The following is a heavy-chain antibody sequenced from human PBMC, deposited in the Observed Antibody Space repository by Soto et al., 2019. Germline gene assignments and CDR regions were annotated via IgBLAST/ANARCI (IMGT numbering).Heavy chain of an antibody. D-gene: IGHD3-22*01. J-gene: IGHJ4*02. CDR3: ARGGYYYDSSGPSPDY. Sequence: GGSLRLSCAASGFTFSSYAMQWVRQAPGKGLEYVSAISSNGGSTYYANSVKGRFTISRDNSKNTLYLQMGSLRAEDLAVYYCARGGYYYDSSGPSPDYWGQGTLVTVSS. CDR1: GFTFSSYA. V-gene: IGHV3-64*01. CDR2: ISSNGGST.